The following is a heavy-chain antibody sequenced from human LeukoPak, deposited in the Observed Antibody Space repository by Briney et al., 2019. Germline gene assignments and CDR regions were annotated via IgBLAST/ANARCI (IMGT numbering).Heavy chain of an antibody. D-gene: IGHD3-10*01. CDR1: GFTFSSYA. J-gene: IGHJ4*02. V-gene: IGHV3-23*01. CDR2: ISGSGDST. Sequence: GGSLRLSCAASGFTFSSYAMSWVRQAPGKGLEWVSAISGSGDSTYYADSVKGRFTISRDNSKNTLYLQMNSLRAEDTAVNYCARDQHDITMVRGVILPLFDYWGQGTLVTVSS. CDR3: ARDQHDITMVRGVILPLFDY.